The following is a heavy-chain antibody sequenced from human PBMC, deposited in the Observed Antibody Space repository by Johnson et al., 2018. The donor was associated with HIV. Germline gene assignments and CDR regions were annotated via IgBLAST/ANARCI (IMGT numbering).Heavy chain of an antibody. V-gene: IGHV3-15*01. CDR2: IKKKTDGGTT. CDR3: TTDLPYGSGHDCYNAFDL. CDR1: GFTFSNVW. D-gene: IGHD2-15*01. J-gene: IGHJ3*01. Sequence: VQLVESGGGLVKPGGSLKVSCAASGFTFSNVWMHWVRQAPGKGLEWVGRIKKKTDGGTTDYAAPVKGKFTISRDDSKNTLYLEMNSLKTEDTAVYYCTTDLPYGSGHDCYNAFDLWGQGTTVIVSS.